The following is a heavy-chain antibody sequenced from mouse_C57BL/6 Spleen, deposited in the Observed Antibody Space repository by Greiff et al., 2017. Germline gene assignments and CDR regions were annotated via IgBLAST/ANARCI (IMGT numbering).Heavy chain of an antibody. V-gene: IGHV5-4*01. CDR1: GFTFSSYA. CDR2: ISDGGSYT. Sequence: EVKLVESGGGLVKPGGSLKLSCAASGFTFSSYAMSWVRQTTEKRLEWVATISDGGSYTYYPDNVKGRFTIFRDNAKNNLYLQMSHLKSEDTAMYYCARDRVDYDFDYWCQGTTLTVSS. D-gene: IGHD2-4*01. J-gene: IGHJ2*01. CDR3: ARDRVDYDFDY.